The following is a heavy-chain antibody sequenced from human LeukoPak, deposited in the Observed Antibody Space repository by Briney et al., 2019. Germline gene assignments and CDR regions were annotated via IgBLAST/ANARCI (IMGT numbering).Heavy chain of an antibody. V-gene: IGHV5-51*01. J-gene: IGHJ4*02. CDR2: IWPDDSDK. D-gene: IGHD5-24*01. CDR1: GYSFTSYW. Sequence: GESLKISCKGSGYSFTSYWIGWVRQVPGKGLEWMGIIWPDDSDKRYSPSFQGQVTISADKSISTAYLQWSSLKASDTAMYYCARQGKDGYRVVDYWGQGTLVTVSS. CDR3: ARQGKDGYRVVDY.